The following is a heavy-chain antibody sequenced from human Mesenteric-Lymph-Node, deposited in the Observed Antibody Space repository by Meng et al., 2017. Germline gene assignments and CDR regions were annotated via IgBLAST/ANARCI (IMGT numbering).Heavy chain of an antibody. CDR3: ARAAHYYGSGRYFDY. J-gene: IGHJ4*02. Sequence: GGSLRLSCAASGFTFDDYAMHWVRQAPGKGLEWVSGISWNSGSIGYADSVKGRFTISRDNAKNSLYLQMNSLRAEDTAVYYCARAAHYYGSGRYFDYWGQGTLVTVSS. D-gene: IGHD3-10*01. V-gene: IGHV3-9*01. CDR2: ISWNSGSI. CDR1: GFTFDDYA.